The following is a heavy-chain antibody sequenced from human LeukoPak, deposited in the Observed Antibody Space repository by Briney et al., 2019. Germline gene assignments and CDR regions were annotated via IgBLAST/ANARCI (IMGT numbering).Heavy chain of an antibody. Sequence: GGSLRLSCAASGFILSGYWMHWVRHIPGKGLMWVARIGSDGSGTTYADPVKGRFTISRDNSKNTLYLQMNSLRDEDAAVYHCTRVQAGRSGLMDVWGRGTTVTVSS. CDR2: IGSDGSGT. CDR1: GFILSGYW. V-gene: IGHV3-74*03. CDR3: TRVQAGRSGLMDV. J-gene: IGHJ6*02. D-gene: IGHD2-8*02.